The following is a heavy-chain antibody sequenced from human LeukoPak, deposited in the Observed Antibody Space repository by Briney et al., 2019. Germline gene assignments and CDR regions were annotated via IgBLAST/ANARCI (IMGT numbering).Heavy chain of an antibody. Sequence: QPGGSLRLSCAASGISFSSYEMNWVRQAPGKGLEWVSYISNSGTIIFYADSVRGRFTISRDNAKNSLYLQMNSLRAEDTAVYYCARDSEWGLLRSDYWGQGTLVTVSS. CDR1: GISFSSYE. J-gene: IGHJ4*02. V-gene: IGHV3-48*03. CDR2: ISNSGTII. D-gene: IGHD1-26*01. CDR3: ARDSEWGLLRSDY.